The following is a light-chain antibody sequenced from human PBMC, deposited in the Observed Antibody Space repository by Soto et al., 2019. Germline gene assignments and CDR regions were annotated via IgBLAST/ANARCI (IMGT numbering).Light chain of an antibody. Sequence: QSALTQPPSASETPGQRVTISCSGSSSNIGSNTVNWYQQLPGTAPKLLIYSNNQRPSGVPDRFSGSKSGTSASLAISGLQSEDEADYYCAAWDDSLNGVVFGGGTKLTVL. CDR2: SNN. V-gene: IGLV1-44*01. J-gene: IGLJ2*01. CDR1: SSNIGSNT. CDR3: AAWDDSLNGVV.